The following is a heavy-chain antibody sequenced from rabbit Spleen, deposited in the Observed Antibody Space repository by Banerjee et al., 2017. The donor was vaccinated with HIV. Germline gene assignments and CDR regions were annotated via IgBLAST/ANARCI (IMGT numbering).Heavy chain of an antibody. CDR3: ARDPHAGGVYYDL. Sequence: QEQLEESGGGLVKPGASLTLTCTASGFSFRSGYYMCWVRQAPGKGLEWIACIYAGSGSTYYASWAKGRFTISKTSSTTVTLQMTSLTAADTATYFCARDPHAGGVYYDLWGQGTLVTVS. D-gene: IGHD8-1*01. CDR1: GFSFRSGYY. J-gene: IGHJ4*01. CDR2: IYAGSGST. V-gene: IGHV1S45*01.